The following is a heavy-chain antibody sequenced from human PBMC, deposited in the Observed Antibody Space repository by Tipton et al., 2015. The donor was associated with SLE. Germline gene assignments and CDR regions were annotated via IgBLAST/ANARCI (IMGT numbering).Heavy chain of an antibody. CDR1: GGSISSSSYY. Sequence: LRLSCTVSGGSISSSSYYWGWIRQPPGKGLEWIGYIYHSGSTYYNPSLKSRVTISVDTSKNQFPLKLSSVTAADTAVYYCARVLGVDYWGQGTLVTVSS. D-gene: IGHD3-16*01. CDR3: ARVLGVDY. CDR2: IYHSGST. J-gene: IGHJ4*02. V-gene: IGHV4-39*06.